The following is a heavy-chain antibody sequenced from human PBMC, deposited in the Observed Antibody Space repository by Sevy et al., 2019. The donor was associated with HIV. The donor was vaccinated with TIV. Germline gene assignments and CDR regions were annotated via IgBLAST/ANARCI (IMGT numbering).Heavy chain of an antibody. D-gene: IGHD1-1*01. CDR1: GFTFDNFA. CDR3: SKAPNHELCSLPFDC. CDR2: ISWNSDNI. Sequence: GGSLRLSCAASGFTFDNFAMHWVRQAPGKGLEWVSGISWNSDNISHGDSVKGRFTISRDNAKQSLYLQMDSLRVEDTALYFCSKAPNHELCSLPFDCWGPGTLVTVSS. V-gene: IGHV3-9*01. J-gene: IGHJ4*02.